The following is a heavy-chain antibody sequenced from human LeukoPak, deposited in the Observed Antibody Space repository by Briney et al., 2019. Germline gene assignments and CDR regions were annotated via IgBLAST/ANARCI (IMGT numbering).Heavy chain of an antibody. D-gene: IGHD1-26*01. CDR2: IYYSGST. J-gene: IGHJ4*02. CDR1: GGSISSSSYY. V-gene: IGHV4-39*01. Sequence: SETLSLTCTVSGGSISSSSYYWGWIRQPPGKGLEWIGSIYYSGSTYYNPSLKSRVTISVDTSKNQFSLKLSSVTAADTAVYYCARGSKWELLPFDYWGQGTLVTVSS. CDR3: ARGSKWELLPFDY.